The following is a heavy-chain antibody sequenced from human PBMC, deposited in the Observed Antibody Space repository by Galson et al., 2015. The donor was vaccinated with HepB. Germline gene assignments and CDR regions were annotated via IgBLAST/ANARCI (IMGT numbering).Heavy chain of an antibody. J-gene: IGHJ3*02. CDR1: GGTFSSYT. CDR2: IIPILGIA. V-gene: IGHV1-69*02. Sequence: SVKVSCKASGGTFSSYTISWVRQAPGQGLEWMGRIIPILGIANYAQKFQGRVTITADKSTSTAYMELSSLRSEDTAVYYCARRHSTVTSRDNAFDIWGQGTMVTVSS. CDR3: ARRHSTVTSRDNAFDI. D-gene: IGHD4-17*01.